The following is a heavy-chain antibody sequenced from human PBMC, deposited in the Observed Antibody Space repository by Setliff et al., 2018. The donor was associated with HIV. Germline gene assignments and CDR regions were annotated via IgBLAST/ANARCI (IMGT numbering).Heavy chain of an antibody. CDR1: GYTFTGYY. J-gene: IGHJ4*02. Sequence: ASVKVSCKASGYTFTGYYIHWVRQAPGQGLEWMGWINPYSGRTHYAQKFQGWVTVARDTSITTAYMDLTNLKSDGTAVYYCARDRRGRGIEAAGPYYYFDSWGQGTLVTV. CDR2: INPYSGRT. CDR3: ARDRRGRGIEAAGPYYYFDS. V-gene: IGHV1-2*04. D-gene: IGHD6-13*01.